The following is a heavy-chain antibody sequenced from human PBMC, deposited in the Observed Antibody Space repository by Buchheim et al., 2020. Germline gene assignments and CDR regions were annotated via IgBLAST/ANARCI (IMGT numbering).Heavy chain of an antibody. CDR2: IYYSGST. CDR1: GGSISSGGYY. CDR3: ARDRRGYYGSGSYYTGGASFGYYYYGMDV. D-gene: IGHD3-10*01. Sequence: QVQLQESGPGLVKPSQTLSLTCTVSGGSISSGGYYWSWIRQHPGKGLEWIGYIYYSGSTYYNLSLKSRVTISVDTSKNQFSLKLSSVTAADTAVYYCARDRRGYYGSGSYYTGGASFGYYYYGMDVWGQGTT. J-gene: IGHJ6*02. V-gene: IGHV4-31*03.